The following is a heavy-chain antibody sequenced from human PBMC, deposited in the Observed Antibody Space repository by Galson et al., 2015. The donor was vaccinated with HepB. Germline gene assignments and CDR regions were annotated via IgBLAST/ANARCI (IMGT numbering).Heavy chain of an antibody. CDR3: ARDLTGYGGSFDC. CDR1: GFPFSSYG. V-gene: IGHV3-33*08. J-gene: IGHJ4*02. CDR2: IPYDGSNT. D-gene: IGHD7-27*01. Sequence: SLRLSCAASGFPFSSYGMHWVRQAPGKGLEWVAVIPYDGSNTYYADSVKGRFTISRDNSKNTVSLQMNSLRAGDTAVYHCARDLTGYGGSFDCWGQGTLVTVSS.